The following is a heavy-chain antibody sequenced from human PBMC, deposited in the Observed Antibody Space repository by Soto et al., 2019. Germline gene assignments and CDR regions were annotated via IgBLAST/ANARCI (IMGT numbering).Heavy chain of an antibody. J-gene: IGHJ4*02. Sequence: EVALVESGGGLVQPGGSLTLSCAASGFTFSDYDMHWVRQASGKGPEWVAAIGHGYDTYYADSVRGRFTISRDNAKNSFNIQMNSLIVADTSIFYCASLGARIYLAQGSLVTVSS. CDR3: ASLGARIY. D-gene: IGHD7-27*01. V-gene: IGHV3-13*04. CDR1: GFTFSDYD. CDR2: IGHGYDT.